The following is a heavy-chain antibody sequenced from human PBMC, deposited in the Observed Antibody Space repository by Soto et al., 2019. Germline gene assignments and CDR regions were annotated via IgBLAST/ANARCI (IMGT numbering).Heavy chain of an antibody. V-gene: IGHV2-5*02. CDR1: GFSLNTRGVG. Sequence: QITLKESGPTLVIPTQTLTLTCTFSGFSLNTRGVGVGWIRQPPGKALDWVALIHWDDEKRYSPSLRNTLTTTEDTPKTHVVLIMTNMVPVDTATFYFPYIPFVLGSGWNFDFRGQGILVTVSS. D-gene: IGHD6-19*01. CDR2: IHWDDEK. J-gene: IGHJ4*02. CDR3: PYIPFVLGSGWNFDF.